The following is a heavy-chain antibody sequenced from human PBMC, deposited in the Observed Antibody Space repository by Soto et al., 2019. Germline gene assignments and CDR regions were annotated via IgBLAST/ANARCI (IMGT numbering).Heavy chain of an antibody. D-gene: IGHD3-9*01. Sequence: PGGSLRLSCAASGFTFSSYSMNWVRQAPGKGLEWVSSISSSSSYIYYADSVKGRFTISRDNAKNSLYLQVNSLRAEDTAVYYCARGSDILTGYPRPYYYYGMDVWGQGTTVTVSS. CDR1: GFTFSSYS. J-gene: IGHJ6*02. V-gene: IGHV3-21*01. CDR2: ISSSSSYI. CDR3: ARGSDILTGYPRPYYYYGMDV.